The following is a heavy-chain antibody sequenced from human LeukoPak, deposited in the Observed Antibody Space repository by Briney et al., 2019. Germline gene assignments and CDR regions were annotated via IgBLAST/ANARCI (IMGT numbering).Heavy chain of an antibody. CDR1: GDSISSGGYY. CDR2: IYYSGNT. Sequence: SETLSLTCTVSGDSISSGGYYWSWIRQPPGKGLECIGYIYYSGNTYYNPSLKSRVTVSVARSQNQFSLKLSSVTAADTAVYYCARTASGSYSGGTFDIWGQGTMVTVAS. V-gene: IGHV4-31*03. D-gene: IGHD1-26*01. CDR3: ARTASGSYSGGTFDI. J-gene: IGHJ3*02.